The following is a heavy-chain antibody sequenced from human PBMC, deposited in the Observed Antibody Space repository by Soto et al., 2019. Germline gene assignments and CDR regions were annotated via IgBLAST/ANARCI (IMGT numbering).Heavy chain of an antibody. CDR1: GFAFRSYA. J-gene: IGHJ4*02. CDR3: AKWSTAMVHDY. D-gene: IGHD5-18*01. V-gene: IGHV3-23*05. Sequence: PGGSLRLSCAASGFAFRSYAMSWVRQAPGRGLEWISTIDSSGTGTNYADSVQGRFTISRDNSKNTLYLQMNSLRVEDAAVYYCAKWSTAMVHDYWGQGTLVTSPQ. CDR2: IDSSGTGT.